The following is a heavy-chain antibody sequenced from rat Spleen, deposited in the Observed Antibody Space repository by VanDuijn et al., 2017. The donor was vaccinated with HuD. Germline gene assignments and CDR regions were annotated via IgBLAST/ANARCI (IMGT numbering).Heavy chain of an antibody. V-gene: IGHV5-25*01. CDR1: GFTFSNYY. CDR2: VSHDGSRS. D-gene: IGHD1-12*02. J-gene: IGHJ4*01. Sequence: EVQLVESGGGLVQPGRSLKLSCAASGFTFSNYYMAWVRQAPTKGLEWVASVSHDGSRSFYRDSVKGRFTISRDNAKSTLYLQMDSLRSEDTATYYCARHGSLDAWGQGASVTVSS. CDR3: ARHGSLDA.